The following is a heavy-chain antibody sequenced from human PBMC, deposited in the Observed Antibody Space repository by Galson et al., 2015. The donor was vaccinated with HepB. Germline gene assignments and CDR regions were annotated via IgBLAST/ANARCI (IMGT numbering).Heavy chain of an antibody. V-gene: IGHV4-59*12. Sequence: SETLSLTCTVSGDSISSYYWNWIRQPPGKGLEWIGYIYYSGSTNYNPSLKSRVTISVDTSKNQFSLQLNSVTPEDTAVYYCAREPSGSYLTKAFDPWGQGTLATVSS. CDR2: IYYSGST. D-gene: IGHD1-26*01. J-gene: IGHJ5*02. CDR3: AREPSGSYLTKAFDP. CDR1: GDSISSYY.